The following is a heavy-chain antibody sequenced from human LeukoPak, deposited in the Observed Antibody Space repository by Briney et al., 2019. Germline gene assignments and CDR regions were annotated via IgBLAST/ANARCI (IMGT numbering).Heavy chain of an antibody. Sequence: PSETLSLTCAVYGGSFSGYYWSWIRQPPGKGLEWIGEINHSGSTNYNPSLKSRVTISVDTSKNQFSLKLSSVTAADTAVYYCARGGIAARRNGWFDPWGQGTLVTVSS. D-gene: IGHD6-6*01. CDR2: INHSGST. J-gene: IGHJ5*02. CDR1: GGSFSGYY. CDR3: ARGGIAARRNGWFDP. V-gene: IGHV4-34*01.